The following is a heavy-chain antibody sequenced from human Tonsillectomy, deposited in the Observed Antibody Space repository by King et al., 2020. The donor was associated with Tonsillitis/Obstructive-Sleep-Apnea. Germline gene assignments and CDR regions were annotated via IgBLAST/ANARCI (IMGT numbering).Heavy chain of an antibody. CDR1: GFTFSSYG. Sequence: VQLVESGGDLVQPGGSLRLSCAASGFTFSSYGMHWVRQAPGKGLVWVSRIKSDGSSTTYADSVKGRFTISRDNAKNTLYLQMNSLRAEDTAVYYCARTTVTTGRTIISPYYFDYWGQGTLVTVSS. V-gene: IGHV3-74*01. CDR2: IKSDGSST. CDR3: ARTTVTTGRTIISPYYFDY. J-gene: IGHJ4*02. D-gene: IGHD4-17*01.